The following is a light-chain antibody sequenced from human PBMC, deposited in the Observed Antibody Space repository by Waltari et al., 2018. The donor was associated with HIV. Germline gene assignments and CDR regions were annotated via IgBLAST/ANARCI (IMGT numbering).Light chain of an antibody. Sequence: SYVLTQPPSVSVAPCKTARITCGGNNVGSKSVHWYQQKPGQAPMLVIYDDSDRPPGIPERISGSNSGNTATLTITRVEAGDEADYYCQVWDSSSDHPVFGGGTKLTVL. CDR3: QVWDSSSDHPV. V-gene: IGLV3-21*03. J-gene: IGLJ2*01. CDR1: NVGSKS. CDR2: DDS.